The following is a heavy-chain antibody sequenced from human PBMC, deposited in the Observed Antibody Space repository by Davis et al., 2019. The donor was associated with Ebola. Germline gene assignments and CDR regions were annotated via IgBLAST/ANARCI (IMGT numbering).Heavy chain of an antibody. V-gene: IGHV1-69*06. J-gene: IGHJ4*02. CDR1: GYTFTSYA. Sequence: SVKVSCKASGYTFTSYAMHWVRQAPGQRLEWMGGIIPIFGTANYAQKFQGRVTITADKSTSTAYMELSSLRSEDTAVYYCAREDYYDSSGYYIGGGFDYWGQGTLVTVSS. D-gene: IGHD3-22*01. CDR2: IIPIFGTA. CDR3: AREDYYDSSGYYIGGGFDY.